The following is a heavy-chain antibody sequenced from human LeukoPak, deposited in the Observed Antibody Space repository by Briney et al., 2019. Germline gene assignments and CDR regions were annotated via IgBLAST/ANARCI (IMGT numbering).Heavy chain of an antibody. J-gene: IGHJ6*02. CDR1: GFTFSSYG. V-gene: IGHV3-33*01. D-gene: IGHD2-2*01. CDR2: IWYDGSNK. Sequence: GGSLRLSCAASGFTFSSYGMHWVRQAPGKGLEWVAVIWYDGSNKYYADSVKGRFTISRDNSKNTLYLQMNSLRAEDTAVYYCARDCAVVVPAAIPYYYGMDVWGQGTTVTVSS. CDR3: ARDCAVVVPAAIPYYYGMDV.